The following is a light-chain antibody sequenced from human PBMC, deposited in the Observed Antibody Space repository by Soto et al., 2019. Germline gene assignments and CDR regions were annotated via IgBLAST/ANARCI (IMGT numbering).Light chain of an antibody. CDR3: QQYGSSPLT. CDR2: GAS. J-gene: IGKJ4*01. V-gene: IGKV3-20*01. Sequence: ESVWTQSPGTLSLPPGERATLSCRASQSVSTSYLAWYQQKPGQAPRLLIYGASSRATGIPDRFSGSGSGTDFTLTISRLEPEDFAVYYCQQYGSSPLTFGGGTKVDIK. CDR1: QSVSTSY.